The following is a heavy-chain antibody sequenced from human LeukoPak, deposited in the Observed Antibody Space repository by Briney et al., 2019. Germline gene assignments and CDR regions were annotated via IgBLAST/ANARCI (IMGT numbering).Heavy chain of an antibody. V-gene: IGHV1-69*05. D-gene: IGHD5-12*01. CDR3: PTNGGPYSCYDLGGFDY. J-gene: IGHJ4*02. Sequence: ASVKASCKASEGTFSSYAISWVRQDPGQGLEWMGGIIPIFGTANYAQKFQGRVTITTDESTIPAYMELSSRSSADTAVYYCPTNGGPYSCYDLGGFDYWGQGTLVTVSS. CDR2: IIPIFGTA. CDR1: EGTFSSYA.